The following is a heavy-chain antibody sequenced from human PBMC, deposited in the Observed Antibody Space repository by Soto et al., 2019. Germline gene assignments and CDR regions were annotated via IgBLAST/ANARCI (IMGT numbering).Heavy chain of an antibody. CDR1: GFTFSSYA. D-gene: IGHD6-13*01. Sequence: LRLSCAASGFTFSSYAMSWVRQAPGKGLEWVSAISGSGGSTYYADSVKGRFTISRDNSKNTLYLQMNSLRAEDTAVYYCASNGYSSGWYPDYWGQGTLVTVSS. CDR2: ISGSGGST. V-gene: IGHV3-23*01. CDR3: ASNGYSSGWYPDY. J-gene: IGHJ4*02.